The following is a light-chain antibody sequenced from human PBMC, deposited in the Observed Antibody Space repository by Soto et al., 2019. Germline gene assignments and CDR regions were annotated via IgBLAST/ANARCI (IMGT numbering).Light chain of an antibody. CDR1: QSVLHSPTNNNY. CDR3: QQYYSIPRT. CDR2: WAS. V-gene: IGKV4-1*01. Sequence: DIVMTKSPDSLAVSLGERAIINCKSSQSVLHSPTNNNYLAWYQKKPGQPSKLPIYWASTRESGVPDRFSGSGSGTDFTLTINSLQAEDAAGYYCQQYYSIPRTFGQGTKVEIK. J-gene: IGKJ1*01.